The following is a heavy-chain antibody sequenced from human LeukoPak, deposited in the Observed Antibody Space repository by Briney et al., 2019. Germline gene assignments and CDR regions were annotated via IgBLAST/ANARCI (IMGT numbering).Heavy chain of an antibody. J-gene: IGHJ4*02. CDR3: ARSYCIGTNCYSHLFDY. CDR2: INPNSGGA. CDR1: GYTFTGDY. Sequence: GASVKVSCKASGYTFTGDYLHWVRQAPGQGLEWMGWINPNSGGANYAQNFQGRVTMTRDTSISTAHMELSRLRSDDTAVYYCARSYCIGTNCYSHLFDYWGQGTLVTVSS. V-gene: IGHV1-2*02. D-gene: IGHD2-2*01.